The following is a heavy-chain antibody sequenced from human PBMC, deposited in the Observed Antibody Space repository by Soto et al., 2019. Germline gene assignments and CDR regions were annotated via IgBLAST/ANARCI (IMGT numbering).Heavy chain of an antibody. V-gene: IGHV4-39*01. Sequence: QLQLQESGPGLVKPSETLSLTCTVSGGSISSSSYYWGWIRQPPGKGLEWIGSIYYSGSTYYNPSLKSRVTISVDTSKNQFSLKLSSVTAADTAVYYCERQEGFWSGYYLDYWGQGTLVTVSS. CDR2: IYYSGST. CDR1: GGSISSSSYY. D-gene: IGHD3-3*01. CDR3: ERQEGFWSGYYLDY. J-gene: IGHJ4*02.